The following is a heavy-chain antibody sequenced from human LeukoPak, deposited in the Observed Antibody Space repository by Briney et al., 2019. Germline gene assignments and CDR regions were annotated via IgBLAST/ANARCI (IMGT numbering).Heavy chain of an antibody. CDR2: ISGSGGST. CDR1: GFTFSSYA. V-gene: IGHV3-23*01. CDR3: AKAKVQYYDLFDI. D-gene: IGHD3-22*01. Sequence: PGGSLRLSCAASGFTFSSYAMSWVRQAPGKGLEWVSAISGSGGSTYYADSVKGRFTTSRDNSKNTLYLQMNSLRAEDTAVYYCAKAKVQYYDLFDIWGQGTMVTVSS. J-gene: IGHJ3*02.